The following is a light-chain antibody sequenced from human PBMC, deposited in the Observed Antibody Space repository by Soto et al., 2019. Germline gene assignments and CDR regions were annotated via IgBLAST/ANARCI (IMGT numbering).Light chain of an antibody. Sequence: QSVLTQPPSVSGAPGQRVTISCTGSSSNIGAGYDVHWYQQLPGKAPKLIIYEVRSRPSGVSNRFSGSKSGNTASLTISGLQAEDEADYYCSSYTSSSTAVFGTGTKVTVL. CDR3: SSYTSSSTAV. CDR1: SSNIGAGYD. J-gene: IGLJ1*01. CDR2: EVR. V-gene: IGLV1-40*01.